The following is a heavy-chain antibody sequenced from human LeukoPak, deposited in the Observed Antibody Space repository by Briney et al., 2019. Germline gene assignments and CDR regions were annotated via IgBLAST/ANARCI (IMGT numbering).Heavy chain of an antibody. V-gene: IGHV4-34*01. CDR1: GGSIIGNY. J-gene: IGHJ4*02. CDR3: ARGGGDYHAGPYCFDY. D-gene: IGHD4-17*01. CDR2: INHSGST. Sequence: SETLSLTCAVYGGSIIGNYWSWIRQPPGKGLEWIGEINHSGSTNYNPSLKSRVTISVDTSKNQFSLKLSSVTAADTAVYYCARGGGDYHAGPYCFDYWGQGTLATVSS.